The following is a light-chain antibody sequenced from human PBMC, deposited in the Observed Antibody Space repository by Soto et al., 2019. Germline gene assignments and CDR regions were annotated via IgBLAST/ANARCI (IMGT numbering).Light chain of an antibody. CDR1: QSISTW. Sequence: DIQMTQSPCTLSAYVGDRVTFTCRASQSISTWLAWYQQKPGKAPKLLIYDASSLQSDVPSRFSGSGSGTEFTLTISALQTDDFASYYCQQYMNYATLGQGTKVEIK. J-gene: IGKJ1*01. CDR3: QQYMNYAT. CDR2: DAS. V-gene: IGKV1-5*01.